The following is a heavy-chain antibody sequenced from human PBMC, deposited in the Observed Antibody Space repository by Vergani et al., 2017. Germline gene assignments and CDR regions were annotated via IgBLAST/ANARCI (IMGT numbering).Heavy chain of an antibody. CDR1: GDSIISRSYY. D-gene: IGHD3-16*01. J-gene: IGHJ2*01. Sequence: QMQLQESGPGLVKASETLSLTCTVPGDSIISRSYYWGWIRQPPGKGLEWIGSIYNSGNGDSSSSLKSRVTISADTSKNQFSLRLTSVTAADTAVYYCASGKYYSDSTSHFRARYFDVWGRGTLVTVPS. CDR3: ASGKYYSDSTSHFRARYFDV. CDR2: IYNSGNG. V-gene: IGHV4-39*01.